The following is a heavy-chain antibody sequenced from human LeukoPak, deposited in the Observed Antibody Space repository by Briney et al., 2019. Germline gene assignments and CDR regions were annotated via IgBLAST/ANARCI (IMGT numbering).Heavy chain of an antibody. CDR1: GGSIRSFY. Sequence: SETLSLTCTVSGGSIRSFYWSWIRQPPGKGLEWIGYIYASGSTNYNPSLKSRVTISVDTSKNQSSLKVTSVTAADTAVYYCARHRQYGDYDYWGQGTLVTVSS. V-gene: IGHV4-4*09. J-gene: IGHJ4*02. CDR2: IYASGST. CDR3: ARHRQYGDYDY. D-gene: IGHD4-17*01.